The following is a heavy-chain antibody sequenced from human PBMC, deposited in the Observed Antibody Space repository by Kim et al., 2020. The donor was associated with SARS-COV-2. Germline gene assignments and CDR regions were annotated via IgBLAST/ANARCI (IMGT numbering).Heavy chain of an antibody. Sequence: GGSLRLSCAASGFTFSNAWMSWVRQAPGKGLEWVGRIKSKTDGGTTDYAAPVKGRFTISRDDSKNTLYLQMNSLKTEDTAVYYCTTDSTVVRGVIITVYYYGMDVWGQGTTVTVSS. J-gene: IGHJ6*02. CDR1: GFTFSNAW. CDR3: TTDSTVVRGVIITVYYYGMDV. D-gene: IGHD3-10*01. V-gene: IGHV3-15*01. CDR2: IKSKTDGGTT.